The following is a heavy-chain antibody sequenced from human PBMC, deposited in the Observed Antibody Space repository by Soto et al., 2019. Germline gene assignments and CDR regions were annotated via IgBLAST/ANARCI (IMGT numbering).Heavy chain of an antibody. Sequence: ASVKVSCKASGGTFSSYTISWVRQAPGQGLEWMGIINPSGGSTSYAQKFQGRVTMTRDTSTSTVYMELSSLRSEDTAVYYCARVGGYSYGPPDYWGQGTLVTVSS. J-gene: IGHJ4*02. D-gene: IGHD5-18*01. CDR3: ARVGGYSYGPPDY. CDR1: GGTFSSYT. CDR2: INPSGGST. V-gene: IGHV1-46*03.